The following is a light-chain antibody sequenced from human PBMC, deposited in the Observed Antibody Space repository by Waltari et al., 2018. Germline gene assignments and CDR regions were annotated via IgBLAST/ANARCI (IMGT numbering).Light chain of an antibody. J-gene: IGLJ3*02. CDR1: SSY. CDR3: AAWDHSLSGRV. CDR2: RDN. Sequence: QSVLIQPPSASGTPGQRVTISCSGSSSYIYWYQQLPGTAPKLLIYRDNQRPSGGPDGCPGAKSGTSASLAISGLRSEDEADYYCAAWDHSLSGRVFGGGTKLTVL. V-gene: IGLV1-47*01.